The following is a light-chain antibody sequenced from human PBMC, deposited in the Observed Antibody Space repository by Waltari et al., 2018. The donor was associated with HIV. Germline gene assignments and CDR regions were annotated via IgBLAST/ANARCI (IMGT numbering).Light chain of an antibody. Sequence: QSALTQPASVSGSPGQSITISCTGTSSEVGGYNYVSWYQQHPGKAPKLMIYDVSKRPSGVSNRFSGSKSGNTASLTISGLQAEDEADYYCSSYTSSSTPWVFGGGTKLTVL. CDR1: SSEVGGYNY. V-gene: IGLV2-14*01. CDR2: DVS. CDR3: SSYTSSSTPWV. J-gene: IGLJ3*02.